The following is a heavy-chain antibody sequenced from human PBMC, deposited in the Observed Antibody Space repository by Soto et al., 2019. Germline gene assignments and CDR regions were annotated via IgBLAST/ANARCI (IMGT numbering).Heavy chain of an antibody. J-gene: IGHJ4*02. CDR1: GYTFSDYG. Sequence: QVQLVQSGADVKKPGASVKVSCKTSGYTFSDYGISWVRQAPGQGLEWMGWISAKNGNTNFAQKFRGRVTMTTDTSTSTVYMELRNLKLDDTAVYYCARETPETPPDHWGQGTLITFSS. CDR3: ARETPETPPDH. CDR2: ISAKNGNT. V-gene: IGHV1-18*01.